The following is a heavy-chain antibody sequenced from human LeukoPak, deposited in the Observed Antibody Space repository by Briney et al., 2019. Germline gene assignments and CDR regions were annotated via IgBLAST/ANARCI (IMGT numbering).Heavy chain of an antibody. CDR2: IIPVLGVS. Sequence: SVKVSCKASGGTFSEDVITWVRQAPGQRPEWMGRIIPVLGVSNFAQKFRGRITITADKSTSTGHMELSSLRSEDTAVYYCARDSPSGSPPDGYRGQGTLVTVSS. J-gene: IGHJ4*02. D-gene: IGHD1-26*01. CDR3: ARDSPSGSPPDGY. CDR1: GGTFSEDV. V-gene: IGHV1-69*04.